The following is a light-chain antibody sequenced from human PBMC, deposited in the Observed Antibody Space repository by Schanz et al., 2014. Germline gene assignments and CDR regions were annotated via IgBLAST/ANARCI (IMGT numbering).Light chain of an antibody. Sequence: DIQMTQSPSTLSASVGDRVTITCRASQYVSRWLAWYQLKPGKAPKFLIYDASTLEGGVPSRFSGSGSGTEFTLTISSLQPDDFATYYCQRYDGYPLTFAGGTRVEI. CDR2: DAS. CDR3: QRYDGYPLT. CDR1: QYVSRW. J-gene: IGKJ4*01. V-gene: IGKV1-5*01.